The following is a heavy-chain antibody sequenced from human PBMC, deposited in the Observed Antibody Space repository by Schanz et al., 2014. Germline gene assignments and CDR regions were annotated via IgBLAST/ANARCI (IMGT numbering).Heavy chain of an antibody. CDR1: GFTFSDYY. J-gene: IGHJ6*03. CDR3: ARPSDASWYMDV. Sequence: QVQLVESGGGLVKPGGSLRLSCAASGFTFSDYYMSWIRQAPGKGLEWVSYISSSSSYISYADSVKGRFTISRDNAKNSLYLQMNSLRAEDTAVYYCARPSDASWYMDVWGKGTTVTVSS. V-gene: IGHV3-11*06. CDR2: ISSSSSYI. D-gene: IGHD2-21*02.